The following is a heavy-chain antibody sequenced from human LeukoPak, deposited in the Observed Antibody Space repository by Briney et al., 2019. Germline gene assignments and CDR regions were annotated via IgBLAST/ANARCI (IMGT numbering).Heavy chain of an antibody. V-gene: IGHV1-18*01. Sequence: ASVKVSCKASGYTFTSYGISWVRQAPGQGLEWMGWISAYNGNTNYAQKLQGRVTMTTDTSTSTAYMELRSLRSDDTAVYYCARFVLVPYYYYYGMDVWGQGATVTVSS. CDR3: ARFVLVPYYYYYGMDV. CDR1: GYTFTSYG. D-gene: IGHD6-13*01. J-gene: IGHJ6*02. CDR2: ISAYNGNT.